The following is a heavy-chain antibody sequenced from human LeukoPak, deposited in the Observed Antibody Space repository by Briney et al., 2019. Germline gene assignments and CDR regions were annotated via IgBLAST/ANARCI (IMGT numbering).Heavy chain of an antibody. Sequence: SGGSLRLSCAASGFTFSSYSMNWVRQAPGKGLEWVSSISSSSSYIYYADSVKGRFTISRDNAKNSLYLQMNSLRAEDTAVYYCARGYRNVRRQADIWGQGTMVTVSS. D-gene: IGHD2/OR15-2a*01. J-gene: IGHJ3*02. V-gene: IGHV3-21*01. CDR1: GFTFSSYS. CDR2: ISSSSSYI. CDR3: ARGYRNVRRQADI.